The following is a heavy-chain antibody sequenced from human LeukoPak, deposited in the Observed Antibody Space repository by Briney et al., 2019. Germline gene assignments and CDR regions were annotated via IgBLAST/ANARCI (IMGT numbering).Heavy chain of an antibody. CDR1: GYTFTSYD. Sequence: ASVKVTCKASGYTFTSYDINWVRLATGQGLEWMGWMNPNSGNTGYAQKFQGRVTMTRNTSISAAYMELSSLRSEDTAVYYCARGNDILTHRLNTDPSYGMDVWGQGTTVTVSS. D-gene: IGHD3-9*01. CDR3: ARGNDILTHRLNTDPSYGMDV. J-gene: IGHJ6*02. CDR2: MNPNSGNT. V-gene: IGHV1-8*01.